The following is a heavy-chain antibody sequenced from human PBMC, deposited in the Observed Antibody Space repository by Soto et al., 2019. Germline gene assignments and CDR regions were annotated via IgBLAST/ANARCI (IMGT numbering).Heavy chain of an antibody. D-gene: IGHD2-2*01. CDR2: ISGSGGST. J-gene: IGHJ4*02. CDR3: AKDHVPYYYIDY. Sequence: GGSLILSCAASGFTFSSDAMSWVRQAPGKGLEWVSAISGSGGSTYYADSVKGRFTISRDNSKNTLYLQMNSLRAEDTAVYYCAKDHVPYYYIDYWGQGTLVSVSS. V-gene: IGHV3-23*01. CDR1: GFTFSSDA.